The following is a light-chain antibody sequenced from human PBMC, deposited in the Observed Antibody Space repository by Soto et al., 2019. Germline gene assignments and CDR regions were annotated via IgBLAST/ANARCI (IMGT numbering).Light chain of an antibody. Sequence: ENVLTQSPGTLSLSPGERATLSCRASQGVNRYYLAWYQQKPGQAPRLLIYGASTRATGIPDRFSGSGSGTDFTLTISRLEPEDFAVYYCQQYSSSPLTFGGGTKVDI. CDR1: QGVNRYY. CDR3: QQYSSSPLT. CDR2: GAS. J-gene: IGKJ4*01. V-gene: IGKV3-20*01.